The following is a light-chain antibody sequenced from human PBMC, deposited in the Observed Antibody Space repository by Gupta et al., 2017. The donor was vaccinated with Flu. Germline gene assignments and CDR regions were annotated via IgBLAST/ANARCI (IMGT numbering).Light chain of an antibody. CDR3: LLYYLGPRV. CDR2: DTV. Sequence: QSVVTQEPSLTVSPGGTVTRTCGPSTGVVTSGHHPYWIQQKPGQAPRTLIYDTVMKHSWTPARVSGSLLGGKAALTLSGALAEDEADYYCLLYYLGPRVLGGGTHLTVL. CDR1: TGVVTSGHH. J-gene: IGLJ3*02. V-gene: IGLV7-46*01.